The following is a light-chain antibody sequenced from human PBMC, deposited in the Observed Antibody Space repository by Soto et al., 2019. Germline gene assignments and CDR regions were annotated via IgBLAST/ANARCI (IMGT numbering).Light chain of an antibody. CDR3: QQYDYLPLT. J-gene: IGKJ4*01. CDR1: QDITNY. V-gene: IGKV1-33*01. Sequence: DIQMTQSPSSLSASVGDRITITCQATQDITNYLNWYQQKPGKAPNLLIYETSNLETGVPSRFSGSGSGTDYSLTISSLQPEDVATYYCQQYDYLPLTFGGGTKVEIK. CDR2: ETS.